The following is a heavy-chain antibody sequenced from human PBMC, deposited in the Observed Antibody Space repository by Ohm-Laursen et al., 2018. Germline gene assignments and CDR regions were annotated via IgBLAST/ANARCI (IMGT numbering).Heavy chain of an antibody. CDR1: GYTFTIYD. V-gene: IGHV1-8*02. J-gene: IGHJ4*02. CDR3: ARAVRNQLVSDY. D-gene: IGHD1-1*01. CDR2: MNPNSGNT. Sequence: ASVKVSCKASGYTFTIYDITWVRQAAGQGPEWMGWMNPNSGNTGYAQKFRDRVTMTSDTSISTAYMELYGLTSEDTAAYYCARAVRNQLVSDYWGQGTLVTVSS.